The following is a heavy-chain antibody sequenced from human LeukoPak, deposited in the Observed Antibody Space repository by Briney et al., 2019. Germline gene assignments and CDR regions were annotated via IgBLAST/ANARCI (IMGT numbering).Heavy chain of an antibody. CDR1: GFTSGDYA. V-gene: IGHV3-49*05. D-gene: IGHD2-15*01. J-gene: IGHJ3*02. CDR2: IRSKAYGGTT. Sequence: KAGGSLRLSCTASGFTSGDYAMSWFRQAPGKGLEWVGFIRSKAYGGTTEYAASVKGRFTISRDDSKSIAYLQMNSLKTEDTAVYYCTRDSPPGYCSGGSCYISNAFDIWGQGTMVTVSS. CDR3: TRDSPPGYCSGGSCYISNAFDI.